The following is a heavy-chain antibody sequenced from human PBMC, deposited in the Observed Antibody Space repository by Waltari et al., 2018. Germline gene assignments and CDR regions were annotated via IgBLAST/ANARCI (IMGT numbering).Heavy chain of an antibody. J-gene: IGHJ4*02. Sequence: QVKLQESGPGLVKHSQTLSLTCTVSGGPVNSGSFYWNWIREPAGKGLVWVGRIYNSGNAHHNPSFRSRVSMSLDTSKNQFSLELATVDAADTAVYYCAREFGSLAAAFDYWGQGTLVTVSS. CDR3: AREFGSLAAAFDY. D-gene: IGHD6-13*01. CDR1: GGPVNSGSFY. V-gene: IGHV4-61*02. CDR2: IYNSGNA.